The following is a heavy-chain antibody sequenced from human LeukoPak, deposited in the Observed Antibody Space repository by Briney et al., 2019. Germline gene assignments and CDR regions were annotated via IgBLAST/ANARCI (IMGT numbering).Heavy chain of an antibody. Sequence: PGGSLRLSCAASGFTFSSYDMNWVRQAPGKGLEWVSYISSSGSGSTKFYADSVKGRFTISRDTADNSLYLQMSSLRVEDTAVYYCARDKEFSSGWYFDNWGQGTLVTVSS. D-gene: IGHD6-19*01. J-gene: IGHJ4*02. CDR3: ARDKEFSSGWYFDN. V-gene: IGHV3-48*03. CDR1: GFTFSSYD. CDR2: ISSSGSGSTK.